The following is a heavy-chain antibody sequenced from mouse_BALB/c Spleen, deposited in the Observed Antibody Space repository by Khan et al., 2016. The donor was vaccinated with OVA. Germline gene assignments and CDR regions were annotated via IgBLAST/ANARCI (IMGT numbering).Heavy chain of an antibody. CDR3: TRRDYEAMDY. CDR1: GFNITDYY. D-gene: IGHD2-4*01. V-gene: IGHV14-1*02. Sequence: VQLQQSGAELVRPGALVKLSCKASGFNITDYYIHWVKQRPEQGLEWIGWIDPENGNTIYDPKFQGKASITADTSSNTAYLQTSSLTSEDTAVYYCTRRDYEAMDYWGQGTSVTVSS. J-gene: IGHJ4*01. CDR2: IDPENGNT.